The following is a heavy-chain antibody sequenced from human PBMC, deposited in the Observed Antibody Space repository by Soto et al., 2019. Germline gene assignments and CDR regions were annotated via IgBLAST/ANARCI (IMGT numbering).Heavy chain of an antibody. Sequence: SETLSLTCAVYGGSFSGYYWSWIRQPPGKGLEWIGEINHSGSTNYNPSLKSRVTISVDTSKNQFSLKLSSVTAADTAVYYCARGRGVVTPYYGMDVWGQGTTVTVSS. CDR2: INHSGST. CDR3: ARGRGVVTPYYGMDV. D-gene: IGHD2-15*01. J-gene: IGHJ6*02. V-gene: IGHV4-34*01. CDR1: GGSFSGYY.